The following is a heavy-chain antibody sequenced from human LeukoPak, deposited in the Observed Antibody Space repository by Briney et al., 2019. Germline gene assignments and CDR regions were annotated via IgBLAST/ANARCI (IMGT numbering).Heavy chain of an antibody. CDR1: GFTFSSYS. D-gene: IGHD6-19*01. J-gene: IGHJ4*02. CDR2: ISGSGGST. CDR3: AKEALAEWLVRSPIDY. V-gene: IGHV3-23*01. Sequence: GGSLRLSCAASGFTFSSYSMSWVRQAPGKGLEGVSAISGSGGSTYYADPVKGRFTISRDNSKNTLYLQMNRLRAEDTAVYYCAKEALAEWLVRSPIDYWGQGTLVTVSS.